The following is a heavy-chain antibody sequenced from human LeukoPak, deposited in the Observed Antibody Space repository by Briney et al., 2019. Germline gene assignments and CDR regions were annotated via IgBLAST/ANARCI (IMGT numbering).Heavy chain of an antibody. CDR3: ARESSRHFYYDSSGHYLYYFDY. Sequence: KPSETLSLTCTVSGGSISSYYWSWIRQPAGKGLGWIGRIYTSGSTNYNPSLKSRVTMSVDTSKNQFSLKLSSVTAADTAVYYCARESSRHFYYDSSGHYLYYFDYWGQGTLVTVSS. CDR2: IYTSGST. D-gene: IGHD3-22*01. V-gene: IGHV4-4*07. CDR1: GGSISSYY. J-gene: IGHJ4*02.